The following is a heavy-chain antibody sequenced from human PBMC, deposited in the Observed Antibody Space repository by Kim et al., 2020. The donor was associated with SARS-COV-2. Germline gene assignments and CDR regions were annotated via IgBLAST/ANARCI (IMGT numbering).Heavy chain of an antibody. Sequence: SETLSLTCSVSGGSIRDYYWSWIRQFPEKGMEWIGHIYSDGDTYYNPYLGSRVSISGDMSKNQFSLKLNSVTAADTAVYYCARHFSMSETHPLDYWGQGTLVTVSS. CDR2: IYSDGDT. J-gene: IGHJ4*02. V-gene: IGHV4-59*13. CDR1: GGSIRDYY. D-gene: IGHD3-10*02. CDR3: ARHFSMSETHPLDY.